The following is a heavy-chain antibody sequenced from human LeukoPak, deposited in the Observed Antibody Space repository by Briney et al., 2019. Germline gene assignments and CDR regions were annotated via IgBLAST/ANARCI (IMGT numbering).Heavy chain of an antibody. J-gene: IGHJ4*02. CDR1: GGSISGGSYY. CDR3: ARAMVRGVIDD. Sequence: PSETLSLTCTVSGGSISGGSYYWSWIRQPAGKGLEWIGRIYTSGSTNYNPSLKSRVTISVDTSKNQFSLKLSSVTAADTAVYYWARAMVRGVIDDWGQGTLVTVSS. V-gene: IGHV4-61*02. CDR2: IYTSGST. D-gene: IGHD3-10*01.